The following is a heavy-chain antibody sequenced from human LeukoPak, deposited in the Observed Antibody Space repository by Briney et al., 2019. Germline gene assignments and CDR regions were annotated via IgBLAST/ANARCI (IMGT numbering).Heavy chain of an antibody. D-gene: IGHD3-22*01. J-gene: IGHJ4*02. Sequence: GRSLRLSCAAAGFTFRSYAMHWVRQAPGKGLEWVAVISYDGSNKYYADSVKGRFTISRDNSKNTLYLQMNSLRAEDTAVYYCAKDRFYFNTSGYFDSWGQGTLVTVSS. CDR2: ISYDGSNK. V-gene: IGHV3-30*04. CDR3: AKDRFYFNTSGYFDS. CDR1: GFTFRSYA.